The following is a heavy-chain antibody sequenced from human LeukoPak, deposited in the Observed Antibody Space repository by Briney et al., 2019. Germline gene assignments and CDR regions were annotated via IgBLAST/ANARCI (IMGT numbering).Heavy chain of an antibody. Sequence: GGSLRLTCAASAFTFSSYSMSWVRQAPGKGLEWVSTINRSSDTTYYADSVKGRFTIVRDNYNNTPFLQMNSLRADDAAVYYCARISGSRAWDFDYWGQGTLVTVSS. CDR3: ARISGSRAWDFDY. CDR1: AFTFSSYS. J-gene: IGHJ4*02. D-gene: IGHD1-26*01. V-gene: IGHV3-23*01. CDR2: INRSSDTT.